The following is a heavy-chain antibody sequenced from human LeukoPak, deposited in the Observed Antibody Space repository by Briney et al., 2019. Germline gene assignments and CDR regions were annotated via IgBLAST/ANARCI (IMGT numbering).Heavy chain of an antibody. J-gene: IGHJ4*02. CDR2: IYHSGST. D-gene: IGHD3-22*01. V-gene: IGHV4-4*02. Sequence: SGTLSLTCAVSGGSISSSNWWSWVRQPPGKGLEWIGEIYHSGSTNYNPSLKSRVTISVDKSKNQFSLKLSSVTAADTAVYYCARDATYDSSGHAFNYWGQGTLVTVSS. CDR1: GGSISSSNW. CDR3: ARDATYDSSGHAFNY.